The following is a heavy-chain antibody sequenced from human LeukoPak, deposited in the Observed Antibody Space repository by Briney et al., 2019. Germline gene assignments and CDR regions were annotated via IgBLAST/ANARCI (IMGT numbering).Heavy chain of an antibody. CDR2: ISGSGGST. CDR1: GFTFSINA. V-gene: IGHV3-23*01. D-gene: IGHD3-10*01. Sequence: QSGGSLRLSCAASGFTFSINAMNWVRQAPGKGLEWVSAISGSGGSTYYADSVKGRFTISRDNSKNTLYLQMNSLRAEDTAVYYCAKDLGYYGSGVAHFNWGQRTLVTLSS. CDR3: AKDLGYYGSGVAHFN. J-gene: IGHJ4*02.